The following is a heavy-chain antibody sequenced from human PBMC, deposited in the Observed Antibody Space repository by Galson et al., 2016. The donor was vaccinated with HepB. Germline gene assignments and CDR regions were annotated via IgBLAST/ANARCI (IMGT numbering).Heavy chain of an antibody. V-gene: IGHV3-48*02. Sequence: SLRLSCAASGFSFSSYNMDWVRRAPGKGLEWVSYISRTGKTFYYADSVKGRFTISRDNAKNLLYLQMNSLRDEDTAVYYCARDRRHNYAFFDSWGQGTPITVSS. J-gene: IGHJ4*02. D-gene: IGHD3-16*01. CDR2: ISRTGKTF. CDR3: ARDRRHNYAFFDS. CDR1: GFSFSSYN.